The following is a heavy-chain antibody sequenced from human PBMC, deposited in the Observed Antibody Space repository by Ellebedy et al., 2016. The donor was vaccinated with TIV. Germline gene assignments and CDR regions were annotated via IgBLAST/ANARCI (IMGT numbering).Heavy chain of an antibody. CDR2: LYYSGSA. CDR1: GASIRTFSDF. V-gene: IGHV4-39*01. CDR3: ARGGAAGSSDYYCGMDV. J-gene: IGHJ6*02. D-gene: IGHD6-13*01. Sequence: MLSETLSLTCTVSGASIRTFSDFWGWIRQPPGKGLEWIGSLYYSGSAYYNPSLKSRVTISVDRSKNQFSLNVTSVTAADTAVYYCARGGAAGSSDYYCGMDVWGQGTTVTVSS.